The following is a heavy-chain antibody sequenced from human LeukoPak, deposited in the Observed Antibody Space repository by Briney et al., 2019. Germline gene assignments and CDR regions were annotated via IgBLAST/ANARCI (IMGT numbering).Heavy chain of an antibody. J-gene: IGHJ3*02. CDR2: INPNSGGT. Sequence: ASVKVSCKASGYTFTGYYMHWVRQAPGQGLEWMGRINPNSGGTNYAQKFQGRVTMTRDTSISTAYMELSRLRSDDTAVYYCARRVTMWNAFDIWGRGTMVTVSS. V-gene: IGHV1-2*06. CDR1: GYTFTGYY. D-gene: IGHD3-10*02. CDR3: ARRVTMWNAFDI.